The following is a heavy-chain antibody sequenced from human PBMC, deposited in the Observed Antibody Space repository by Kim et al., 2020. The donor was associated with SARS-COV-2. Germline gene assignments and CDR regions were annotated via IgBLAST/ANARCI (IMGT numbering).Heavy chain of an antibody. J-gene: IGHJ4*02. V-gene: IGHV3-7*03. CDR2: INPGGSDT. Sequence: GGSLRLSCTASGFTFSTYWMTWVRQAPGKGLEWVANINPGGSDTYYDDSVKGRFTVSRDNAENSLYLQMNVLRADDTALYYCARDPDYGGSGVFLDFWGQGTLVTVSS. CDR1: GFTFSTYW. D-gene: IGHD2-15*01. CDR3: ARDPDYGGSGVFLDF.